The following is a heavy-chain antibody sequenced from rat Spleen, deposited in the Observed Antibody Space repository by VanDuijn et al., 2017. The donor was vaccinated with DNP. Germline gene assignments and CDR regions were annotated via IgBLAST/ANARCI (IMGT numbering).Heavy chain of an antibody. Sequence: EVQLQESGPGLVKPSQSLSLTCSVTGFSITSNYWAWIRKLPGNKMEWIGYINYSGSTGYNPSLKSRISITRDTSKNQFFLQLNSVTTEETATYYCARGDILRSFDYWGQGVMVTVSS. V-gene: IGHV3-1*01. J-gene: IGHJ2*01. CDR1: GFSITSNY. D-gene: IGHD1-6*01. CDR3: ARGDILRSFDY. CDR2: INYSGST.